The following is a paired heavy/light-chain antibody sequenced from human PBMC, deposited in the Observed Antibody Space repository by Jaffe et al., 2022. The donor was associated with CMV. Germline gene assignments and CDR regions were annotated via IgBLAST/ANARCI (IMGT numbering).Heavy chain of an antibody. CDR3: AKDDHYDSGWYTVLDY. D-gene: IGHD6-13*01. CDR2: ISGNGAST. Sequence: EVQLLESGGDLVQPGGSLRLSCAASGFTFNSYAMSWVRQAPGKGLEWVSGISGNGASTYYADSVKGRFTISRDNSKMTLYLQMSSLRGEDTAVYYCAKDDHYDSGWYTVLDYWGQGNLVTVSS. CDR1: GFTFNSYA. V-gene: IGHV3-23*01. J-gene: IGHJ4*02.
Light chain of an antibody. CDR1: RPNIGSNA. CDR2: INS. J-gene: IGLJ1*01. Sequence: QSVLAQPPSASGTPGQRVTISCSGSRPNIGSNAVSWYQHLPGTAPKLLIYINSQRPSGVPDRFSGSKSGTSASLAISGLQSEDEADYYCAAWDDSLNVYVFGTGTKVTVL. CDR3: AAWDDSLNVYV. V-gene: IGLV1-44*01.